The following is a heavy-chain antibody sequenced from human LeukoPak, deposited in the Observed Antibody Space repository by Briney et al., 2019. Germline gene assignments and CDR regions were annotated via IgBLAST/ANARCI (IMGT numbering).Heavy chain of an antibody. Sequence: PGGSLRLSCAASGFTLSSYAMSWVRQAPGKGLEWVSAISGSGGSTYYADSVKGRFTISRDNSKNTLYLQMNSLRAEDTAVYYCAKDRYSSGWYVFDGYGMDVWGQGTTVTVSS. D-gene: IGHD6-19*01. CDR3: AKDRYSSGWYVFDGYGMDV. V-gene: IGHV3-23*01. CDR1: GFTLSSYA. CDR2: ISGSGGST. J-gene: IGHJ6*02.